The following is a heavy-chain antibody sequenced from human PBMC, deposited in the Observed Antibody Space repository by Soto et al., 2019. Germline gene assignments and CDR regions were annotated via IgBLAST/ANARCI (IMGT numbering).Heavy chain of an antibody. CDR2: INHSGST. D-gene: IGHD1-1*01. Sequence: RSLTCAVYGGSFICDYWSWIRQPPGNVLEWIGEINHSGSTNYNPSLKSRVTISVDTSKNQFSLKLRSVTAADTAVYYCARGRATDTPHVNYFQYWGQGTLVSVSS. V-gene: IGHV4-34*01. CDR1: GGSFICDY. CDR3: ARGRATDTPHVNYFQY. J-gene: IGHJ4*02.